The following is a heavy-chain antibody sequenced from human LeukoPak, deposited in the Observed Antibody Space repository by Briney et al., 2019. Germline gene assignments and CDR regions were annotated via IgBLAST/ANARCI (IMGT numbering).Heavy chain of an antibody. CDR3: EKDRGRVDSSVYFWMRKKYYYYYGMDV. J-gene: IGHJ6*02. Sequence: GGSLRLSCAASGFTFDDYAMHWVRQAPGKGLEWVSGISWNSGSIGYADSVKGRFTISRDNAKNSLYLQMNSLRAEDTALYYCEKDRGRVDSSVYFWMRKKYYYYYGMDVWGQGTTVTVSS. CDR1: GFTFDDYA. CDR2: ISWNSGSI. D-gene: IGHD3-22*01. V-gene: IGHV3-9*01.